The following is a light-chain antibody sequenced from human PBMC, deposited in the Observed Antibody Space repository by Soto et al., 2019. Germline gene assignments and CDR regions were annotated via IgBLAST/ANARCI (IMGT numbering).Light chain of an antibody. J-gene: IGKJ4*01. Sequence: DIQLTQSPSFLSASVGDRITITCRASQGIRISLAWFQQKPGRAPKLLIYGASTLQSGVPSRFSGSGSGTDFTLTISSLQPEDFATYYCHQLESYPASTFGGGTKVEIK. CDR3: HQLESYPAST. CDR1: QGIRIS. CDR2: GAS. V-gene: IGKV1-9*01.